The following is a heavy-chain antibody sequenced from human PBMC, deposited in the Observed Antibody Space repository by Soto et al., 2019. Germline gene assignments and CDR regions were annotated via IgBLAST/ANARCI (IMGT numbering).Heavy chain of an antibody. Sequence: GGSLRLSCAASGFTFRSYGMHWVRQAPGKGLEWVAVISYNGSNKYDADSVKGRFTISGDNSKNTLYLQMNSLRAEDTTVYYCAKDHRAAAAGTPLDYWGQGTMVTVSS. CDR3: AKDHRAAAAGTPLDY. D-gene: IGHD6-13*01. CDR2: ISYNGSNK. J-gene: IGHJ4*02. CDR1: GFTFRSYG. V-gene: IGHV3-30*18.